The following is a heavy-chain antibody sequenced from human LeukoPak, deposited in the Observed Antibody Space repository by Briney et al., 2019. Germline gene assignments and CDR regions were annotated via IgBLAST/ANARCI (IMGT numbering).Heavy chain of an antibody. D-gene: IGHD2-21*01. CDR2: IYYSGST. J-gene: IGHJ4*02. Sequence: SQTLSLTCTVSGGSISSGGYYWSWIRQHSGKGLEWIGYIYYSGSTYYNPSLKSRVTISVDTSKNQFSLKLSSVTAADTAVYYCARWVIPGYYFDYWGQGTLVTVSS. V-gene: IGHV4-31*03. CDR1: GGSISSGGYY. CDR3: ARWVIPGYYFDY.